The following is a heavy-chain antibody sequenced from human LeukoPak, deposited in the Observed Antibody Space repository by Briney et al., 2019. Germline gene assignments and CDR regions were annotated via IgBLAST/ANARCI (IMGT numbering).Heavy chain of an antibody. CDR1: GGTFSSYA. CDR2: IIPILGIA. CDR3: ARDDDADWNIDY. J-gene: IGHJ4*02. V-gene: IGHV1-69*04. D-gene: IGHD1/OR15-1a*01. Sequence: SVKVSCKASGGTFSSYAISWVRQAPGQGLEWMGRIIPILGIANYAQKFQGRVTITADKSTSTAYMEVTRLRSEDTAVYYCARDDDADWNIDYWGQGTLVTVSS.